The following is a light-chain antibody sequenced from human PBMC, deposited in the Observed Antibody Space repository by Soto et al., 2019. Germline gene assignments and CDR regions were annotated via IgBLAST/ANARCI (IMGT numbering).Light chain of an antibody. CDR2: DSS. J-gene: IGKJ5*01. Sequence: EVVLTQSPVTLSLSPGERATLSCRASQSVQSYLAWYQQKPGQAPRLLIYDSSNRATGVPARFSGSGSGTDFTLTISTLEPEDFAVYYCQHRSSLPVTFGQGTRLEIK. CDR1: QSVQSY. V-gene: IGKV3-11*01. CDR3: QHRSSLPVT.